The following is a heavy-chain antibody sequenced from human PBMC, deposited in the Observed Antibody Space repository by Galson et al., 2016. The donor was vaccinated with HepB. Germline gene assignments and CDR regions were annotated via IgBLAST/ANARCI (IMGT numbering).Heavy chain of an antibody. CDR2: IWYDGSNK. V-gene: IGHV3-33*01. D-gene: IGHD5-24*01. Sequence: SLRLSCAASGFTFSIYGMHWVRQAPGKGLEWVAVIWYDGSNKYNADSVKGRFTISRDNSKNTLYLQMNSLRAEDTAVYYCARDTGWLQAYWYFDLWGRGTLVTVSS. J-gene: IGHJ2*01. CDR1: GFTFSIYG. CDR3: ARDTGWLQAYWYFDL.